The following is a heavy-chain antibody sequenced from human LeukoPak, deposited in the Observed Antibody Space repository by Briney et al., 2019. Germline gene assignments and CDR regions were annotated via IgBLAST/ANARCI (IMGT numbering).Heavy chain of an antibody. J-gene: IGHJ4*02. CDR3: ARDASMSGSYTRVDY. D-gene: IGHD3-10*01. V-gene: IGHV4-38-2*02. Sequence: PSETLSLTCTVSGYSISSGYYWGWIRQPPGKGLEWIGSIYHSGCTYYNPSLKSRVTISVDTSKNQFSLKLSSVTAADTAVYYCARDASMSGSYTRVDYWGQGTLVTVSS. CDR1: GYSISSGYY. CDR2: IYHSGCT.